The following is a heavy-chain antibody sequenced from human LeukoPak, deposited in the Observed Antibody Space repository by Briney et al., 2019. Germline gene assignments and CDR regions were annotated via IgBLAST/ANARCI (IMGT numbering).Heavy chain of an antibody. D-gene: IGHD6-19*01. V-gene: IGHV3-74*01. CDR2: INSDMSST. CDR1: GFTFSNHW. CDR3: ARDIAVTGNYFDY. Sequence: GGSLRLSCAASGFTFSNHWMHWVRQAPGKGLVWVSRINSDMSSTNYADSVKGRFTISRDNAKNTLYLQMNSLRAEDTAVYYCARDIAVTGNYFDYWGQGTLVTVSS. J-gene: IGHJ4*02.